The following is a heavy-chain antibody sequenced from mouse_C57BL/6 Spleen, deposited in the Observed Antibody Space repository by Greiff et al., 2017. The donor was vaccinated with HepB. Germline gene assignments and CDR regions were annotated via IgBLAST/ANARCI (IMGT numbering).Heavy chain of an antibody. CDR3: ARDHYSNYGFAY. V-gene: IGHV1-54*01. Sequence: QVQLQQSGAELVRPGTSVKVSCKASGYAFTNYLIERVKQRPGQGLEWIGVINPGSGGTNYNEKFKGKATLTADKSSSTAYMQLSSLTSEDSAVYFCARDHYSNYGFAYWGQGTLVTVSA. D-gene: IGHD2-5*01. CDR2: INPGSGGT. CDR1: GYAFTNYL. J-gene: IGHJ3*01.